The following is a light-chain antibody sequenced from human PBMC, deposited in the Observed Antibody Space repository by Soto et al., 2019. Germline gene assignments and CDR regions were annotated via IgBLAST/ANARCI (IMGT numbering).Light chain of an antibody. CDR2: DAS. Sequence: DIQITQSPSTLSASVGDRVTITCRASQSINVWLAWYQQKPGKAPKLLIYDASSLESGVPSRFSGSGSGTEFTLTISSLQPDDIATYYCQQYNTYSLFTFGPGTKVDIK. V-gene: IGKV1-5*01. CDR3: QQYNTYSLFT. CDR1: QSINVW. J-gene: IGKJ3*01.